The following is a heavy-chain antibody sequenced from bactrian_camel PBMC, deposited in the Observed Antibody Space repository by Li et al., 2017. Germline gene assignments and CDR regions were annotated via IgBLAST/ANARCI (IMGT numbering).Heavy chain of an antibody. Sequence: VQLVESGGGTVQAGGSLILACSHSGFALDGSDMGWCRQTPGNEREVVATISDVGPWYAGDVKGRFTISRDNAKYTVYLQMNSPKFEDTAVYYCAADRGYGLGCDDGSGYWGQGTQVTVS. CDR1: GFALDGSD. CDR2: ISDVGP. V-gene: IGHV3S55*01. J-gene: IGHJ6*01. D-gene: IGHD3*01. CDR3: AADRGYGLGCDDGSGY.